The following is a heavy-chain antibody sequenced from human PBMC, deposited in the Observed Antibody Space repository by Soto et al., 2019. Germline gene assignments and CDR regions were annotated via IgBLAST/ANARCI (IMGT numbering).Heavy chain of an antibody. CDR1: GFTFSSNA. V-gene: IGHV3-23*01. D-gene: IGHD2-21*02. Sequence: GGSLRLSCAASGFTFSSNAMSWVRQAPGKGLEWVSLISGSGGSRYYADSVKGRFTISRDNSKNTLYLQMNSLRVEDTAVYYCAKTYCGGDCYSAYFDYWGQGTLVTVS. J-gene: IGHJ4*02. CDR2: ISGSGGSR. CDR3: AKTYCGGDCYSAYFDY.